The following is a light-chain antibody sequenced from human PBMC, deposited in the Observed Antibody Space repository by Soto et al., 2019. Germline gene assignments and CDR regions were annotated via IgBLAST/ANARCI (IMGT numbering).Light chain of an antibody. J-gene: IGKJ1*01. CDR3: QQYYNYPWT. Sequence: DIQMTQSPSTLSASVGDRVTITCRASQIISSWLAWYQQKPGKAPKILIYDASSLESGVPSRFRGSESGTEFTLTISSLQPDDFATYYCQQYYNYPWTFGQGTKVEIK. V-gene: IGKV1-5*01. CDR1: QIISSW. CDR2: DAS.